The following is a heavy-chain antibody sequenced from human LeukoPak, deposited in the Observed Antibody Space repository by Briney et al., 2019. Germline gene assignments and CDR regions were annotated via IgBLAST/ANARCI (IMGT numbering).Heavy chain of an antibody. CDR3: ARSFSRYYYDSSGYYYPRLGFDY. V-gene: IGHV4-4*02. D-gene: IGHD3-22*01. CDR1: GGSISSSNW. CDR2: IYHSGST. Sequence: PSETLSLTCAVSGGSISSSNWWSWVRQPPGKGLEWIGEIYHSGSTNYNPSLKSRVTISVDKSKNQFSLKLSSVTAADTAVYYCARSFSRYYYDSSGYYYPRLGFDYWGQGTLVIVSS. J-gene: IGHJ4*02.